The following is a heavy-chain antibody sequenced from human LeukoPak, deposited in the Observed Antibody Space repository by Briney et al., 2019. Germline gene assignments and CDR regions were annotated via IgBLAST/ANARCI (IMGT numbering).Heavy chain of an antibody. Sequence: SETLSLTCTVSGGSISSYYWSWIRQPPGKGLEWIGYIYYSGSTNYNPSLKSRVTISVDPSKNQFSLKLSSVTAADTAVYYCARAVGGDGSGSLWGPGTLVTVSS. CDR3: ARAVGGDGSGSL. CDR1: GGSISSYY. D-gene: IGHD3-10*01. V-gene: IGHV4-59*01. CDR2: IYYSGST. J-gene: IGHJ4*02.